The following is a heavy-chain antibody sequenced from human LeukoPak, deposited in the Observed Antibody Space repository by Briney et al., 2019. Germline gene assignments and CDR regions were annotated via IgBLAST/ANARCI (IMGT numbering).Heavy chain of an antibody. CDR1: GFTFSSYA. CDR2: ISGNGVNT. D-gene: IGHD6-6*01. CDR3: ARPGDSSSSPLDY. Sequence: PGGSLRLSCAASGFTFSSYAMSWVRQAPGKGLEWVSGISGNGVNTYHADSVKGRFTISRDNSKNTLYLQMNSLRAEDTAVYYCARPGDSSSSPLDYWGQGTLVTVSS. V-gene: IGHV3-23*01. J-gene: IGHJ4*02.